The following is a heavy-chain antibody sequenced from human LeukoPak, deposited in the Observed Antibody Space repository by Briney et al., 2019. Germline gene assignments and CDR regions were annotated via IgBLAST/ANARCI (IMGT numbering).Heavy chain of an antibody. V-gene: IGHV1-8*01. J-gene: IGHJ4*02. CDR3: ARGGGGGVDY. Sequence: GASVKVSCKASGYTFTGYDINWVRQATGQGLEWMGWMNPYSGNIGYAQKFQGRVTMTWDTSISTAYMELSSLRSDDTAVYYCARGGGGGVDYWGQGPLVTVSS. D-gene: IGHD2-15*01. CDR2: MNPYSGNI. CDR1: GYTFTGYD.